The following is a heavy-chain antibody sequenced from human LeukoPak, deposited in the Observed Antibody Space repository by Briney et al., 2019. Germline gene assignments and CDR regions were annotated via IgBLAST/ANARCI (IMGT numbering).Heavy chain of an antibody. V-gene: IGHV4-30-2*01. CDR1: GGSISSGGYS. CDR3: ARRNYDILTGFYGGGTYNYYYTDV. D-gene: IGHD3-9*01. CDR2: TSFSGST. Sequence: PQTLSLTCAVSGGSISSGGYSWSWIRQPPGKGLEWIGFTSFSGSTNYNPSLKSRVTISVDTSRNQFSLRLNAMTAADTAVYYCARRNYDILTGFYGGGTYNYYYTDVWGKGTTVIVSS. J-gene: IGHJ6*03.